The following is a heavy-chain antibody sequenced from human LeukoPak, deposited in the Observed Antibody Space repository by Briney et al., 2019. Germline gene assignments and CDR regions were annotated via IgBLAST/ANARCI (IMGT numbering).Heavy chain of an antibody. J-gene: IGHJ5*02. D-gene: IGHD6-6*01. V-gene: IGHV3-74*01. CDR3: SRDGGSSSTWFDP. Sequence: GGSLRLSCAASGFTFSNYWMHWVRQAPGKGLVWVSRINIDGSSANYADSVKGRFTISRDNAKNTLYLQMNSLTAEDTAVFYCSRDGGSSSTWFDPWGRGTLVTVSS. CDR2: INIDGSSA. CDR1: GFTFSNYW.